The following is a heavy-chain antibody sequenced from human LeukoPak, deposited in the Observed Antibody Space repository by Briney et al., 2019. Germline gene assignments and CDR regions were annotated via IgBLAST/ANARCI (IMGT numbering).Heavy chain of an antibody. CDR3: ARATHIIAAAGTYDY. D-gene: IGHD6-13*01. Sequence: ASVMVSCKASGYTFTSYGISWVRQAPGQGLEWMGWISAYNGNTNYAQKLQGRVTMTTDTSTSTAYMELRSLRSDDTAVYYCARATHIIAAAGTYDYWGQGTLVTVSS. CDR1: GYTFTSYG. J-gene: IGHJ4*02. V-gene: IGHV1-18*01. CDR2: ISAYNGNT.